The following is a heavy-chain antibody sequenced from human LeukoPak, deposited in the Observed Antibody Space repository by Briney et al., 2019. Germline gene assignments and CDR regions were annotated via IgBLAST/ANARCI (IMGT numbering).Heavy chain of an antibody. CDR3: ARGGDGDILTGLVFDY. J-gene: IGHJ4*02. Sequence: ASVKGSCTASGYRLTSYGISWVRQAPGQGLEWMGWISAYNGNTNYAQKLQGRVTMTTDTSTSKDYMELRSVKSDDTAVYYCARGGDGDILTGLVFDYWGQGTLVTVSS. V-gene: IGHV1-18*01. D-gene: IGHD3-9*01. CDR2: ISAYNGNT. CDR1: GYRLTSYG.